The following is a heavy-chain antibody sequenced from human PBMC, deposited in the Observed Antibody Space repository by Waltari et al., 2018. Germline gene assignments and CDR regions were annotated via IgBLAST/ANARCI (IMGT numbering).Heavy chain of an antibody. Sequence: QVQVVESGGGVVQPGRSLRLSCAASGFSCSDSTMTWIRHTPAKGLEWVAYIPYDGSNRYYAESVKGRFTISRDNSKNTLFLQMDSLRTEDTALYYCARISTWRATISPFDYWGQGTQVTVSS. D-gene: IGHD3-3*01. CDR2: IPYDGSNR. J-gene: IGHJ4*02. CDR1: GFSCSDST. V-gene: IGHV3-30-3*01. CDR3: ARISTWRATISPFDY.